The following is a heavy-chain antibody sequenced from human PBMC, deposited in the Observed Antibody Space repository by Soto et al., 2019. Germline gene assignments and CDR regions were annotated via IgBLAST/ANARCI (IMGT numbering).Heavy chain of an antibody. V-gene: IGHV1-58*01. D-gene: IGHD2-2*01. Sequence: GASVKVSCKASGFTFTSSAVQWVRQARGQRLEWIGWIVVGSGNTNYAQKFQERVTITRDMSTSTAYMELSSLRSEDTAVDYCAAEDIVVVLGARSRGYCYYGMDVWGQGTTVTVSS. J-gene: IGHJ6*02. CDR1: GFTFTSSA. CDR2: IVVGSGNT. CDR3: AAEDIVVVLGARSRGYCYYGMDV.